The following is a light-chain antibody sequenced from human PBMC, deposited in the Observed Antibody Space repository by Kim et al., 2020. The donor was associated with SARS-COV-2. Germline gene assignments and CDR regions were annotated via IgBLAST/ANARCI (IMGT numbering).Light chain of an antibody. CDR1: QSLSGN. V-gene: IGKV3-15*01. CDR3: HQYNTWHT. CDR2: RAS. Sequence: SVCPGERATLSCRASQSLSGNLAWYQQKPGQAPRLLIYRASTRAAGVPDRFSGTGSATDFTLTISSLQSEDFALYYCHQYNTWHTFGQGTKVDIK. J-gene: IGKJ2*01.